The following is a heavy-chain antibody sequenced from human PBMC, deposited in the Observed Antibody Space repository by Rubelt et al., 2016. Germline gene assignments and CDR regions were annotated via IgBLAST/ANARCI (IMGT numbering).Heavy chain of an antibody. Sequence: QAPGRGLEWVSAVSGGGGRTYYPDSVRGRFTISRDNSKNTLFLQMNSLRAEDTAVYYCANPPYQLLSDYWGQGTLVTVSS. V-gene: IGHV3-23*01. J-gene: IGHJ4*02. D-gene: IGHD2-2*01. CDR2: VSGGGGRT. CDR3: ANPPYQLLSDY.